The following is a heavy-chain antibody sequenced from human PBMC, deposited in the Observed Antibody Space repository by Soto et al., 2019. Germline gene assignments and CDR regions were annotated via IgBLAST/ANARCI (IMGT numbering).Heavy chain of an antibody. Sequence: QPGGSLRLSCAASGFTFSSYWMHWVRQAPGKGLVWVSRINSGGSSTNYADSVKGRFTISRDNAKNTLYLQMNSLRAEDTAVYYCAKGYNWNPGTPDYWGQGTLVTVSS. CDR3: AKGYNWNPGTPDY. J-gene: IGHJ4*02. CDR1: GFTFSSYW. D-gene: IGHD1-20*01. V-gene: IGHV3-74*01. CDR2: INSGGSST.